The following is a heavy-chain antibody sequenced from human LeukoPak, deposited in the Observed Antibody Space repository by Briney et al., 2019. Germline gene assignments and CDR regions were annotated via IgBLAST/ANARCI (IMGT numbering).Heavy chain of an antibody. Sequence: SQTLSLTCTVSGGSVSSGGYYWTWIRQHPGEGLEWIGYIYYNGNTYYNPSLKSRVTISGETYKTQFSLKLTSVTDAETAVYYCARTDDYGVQRHDYWGQGTLVTVSS. J-gene: IGHJ4*02. V-gene: IGHV4-31*03. CDR2: IYYNGNT. D-gene: IGHD4-17*01. CDR3: ARTDDYGVQRHDY. CDR1: GGSVSSGGYY.